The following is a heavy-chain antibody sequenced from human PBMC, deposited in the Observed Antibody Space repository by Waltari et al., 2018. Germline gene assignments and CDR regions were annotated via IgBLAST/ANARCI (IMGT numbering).Heavy chain of an antibody. CDR3: ASNRDMLT. J-gene: IGHJ3*01. V-gene: IGHV1-2*06. CDR2: INPTPGGT. Sequence: QVQLVQSGAAVKEPGDAVKVSCRASGRPFTAYHMHLVRQDPGQGLEWMGRINPTPGGTTYAQKFGGRVTMTRDTAISTAYMELHSLTTEDTAVYFCASNRDMLTWGQGTMVIVSS. D-gene: IGHD3-16*01. CDR1: GRPFTAYH.